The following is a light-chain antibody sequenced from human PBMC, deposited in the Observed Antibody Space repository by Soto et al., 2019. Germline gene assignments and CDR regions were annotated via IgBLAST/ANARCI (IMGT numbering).Light chain of an antibody. CDR3: QQYKSYWT. J-gene: IGKJ1*01. CDR2: DAS. Sequence: DIDMTQSPCTLSASVVDIVTITCRASQDISIYLGWYQQKPGKAPKLLISDASSLETGVPSRFSGSGSGTEFTLTINSLQPDDFATYYCQQYKSYWTFGQGTKVDIK. V-gene: IGKV1-5*01. CDR1: QDISIY.